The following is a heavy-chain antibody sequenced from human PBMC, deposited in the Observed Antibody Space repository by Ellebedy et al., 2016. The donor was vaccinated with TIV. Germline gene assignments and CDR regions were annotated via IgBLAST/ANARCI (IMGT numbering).Heavy chain of an antibody. V-gene: IGHV3-48*02. CDR3: GRDQGFTYYDFWSGYSSNLNWFDP. D-gene: IGHD3-3*01. CDR1: GFTFSSYS. CDR2: ISSSSSTI. Sequence: GESLKISCAASGFTFSSYSMNWVRQAPGKGLEWVSYISSSSSTIYYADSVKGRFTISRDNAKNSLYLQMNSLRDEDTAVYYCGRDQGFTYYDFWSGYSSNLNWFDPWGQGTLVTVSS. J-gene: IGHJ5*02.